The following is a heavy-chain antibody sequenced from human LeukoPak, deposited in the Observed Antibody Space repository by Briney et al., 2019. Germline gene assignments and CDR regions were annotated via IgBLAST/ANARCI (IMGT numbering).Heavy chain of an antibody. CDR3: ARISHSSGWYNWFDP. Sequence: PSETLSLTCAVYGGSFSGYYWSWIRQPPGKGLEWIGYIYYSGSTNYNPSLRSRVTISVDTSKNQFSLKLSSVTAADTAVYYCARISHSSGWYNWFDPWGQGTLVTVSS. D-gene: IGHD6-19*01. CDR2: IYYSGST. J-gene: IGHJ5*02. V-gene: IGHV4-59*08. CDR1: GGSFSGYY.